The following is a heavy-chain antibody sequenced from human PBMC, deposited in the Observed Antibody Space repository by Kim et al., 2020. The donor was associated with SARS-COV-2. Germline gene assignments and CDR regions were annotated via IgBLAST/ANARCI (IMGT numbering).Heavy chain of an antibody. J-gene: IGHJ4*02. CDR3: AIMGKTRVPK. Sequence: NTNYAQKLQGRVTMTTDTSTSTAYMELRSLRSDDTAVYYCAIMGKTRVPKWGQGTLVTVSS. CDR2: NT. D-gene: IGHD7-27*01. V-gene: IGHV1-18*01.